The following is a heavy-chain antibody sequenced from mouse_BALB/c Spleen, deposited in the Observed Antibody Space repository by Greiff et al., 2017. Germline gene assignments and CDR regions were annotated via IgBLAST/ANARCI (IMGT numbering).Heavy chain of an antibody. D-gene: IGHD1-1*01. V-gene: IGHV1-67*01. CDR3: ARSFTTVVADYAMDY. J-gene: IGHJ4*01. CDR2: ISTYYGNT. CDR1: GYTFTDYA. Sequence: QVQLQQSGPELVRPGVSVKISCKGSGYTFTDYAMHWVKQSHAKSLEWIGVISTYYGNTNYNQKFKGKATMTVDKSSSTAYMELARLTSEDSAIYYCARSFTTVVADYAMDYWGQGTSVTVSS.